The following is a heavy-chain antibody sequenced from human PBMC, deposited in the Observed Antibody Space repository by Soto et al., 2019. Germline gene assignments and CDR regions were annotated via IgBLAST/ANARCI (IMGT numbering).Heavy chain of an antibody. Sequence: QVQLQQWGAGLLKPSETLSLTCAVYGGSFSGYYWSWIRQPPGKGLEWIGEINHSGSTNYNPSLKSRVTISVDMSKNQFSLKLSSVTAADTAVYYCARAWGHAADIWGQGTMVTVSS. CDR3: ARAWGHAADI. J-gene: IGHJ3*02. CDR2: INHSGST. CDR1: GGSFSGYY. V-gene: IGHV4-34*01. D-gene: IGHD7-27*01.